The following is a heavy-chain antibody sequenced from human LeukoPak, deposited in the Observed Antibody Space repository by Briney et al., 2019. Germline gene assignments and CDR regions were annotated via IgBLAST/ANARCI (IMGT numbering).Heavy chain of an antibody. CDR3: ARVYSSSSWFDP. CDR1: GGSISSYY. Sequence: PSETLSLTCTVSGGSISSYYWSWIRQPPGKGLVWVGYINYSGSTNYNPSLKSRVTISVDKSKNQFSLKLSSVTAADTAVYYCARVYSSSSWFDPWGQGTLVTVSS. J-gene: IGHJ5*02. V-gene: IGHV4-59*12. CDR2: INYSGST. D-gene: IGHD6-6*01.